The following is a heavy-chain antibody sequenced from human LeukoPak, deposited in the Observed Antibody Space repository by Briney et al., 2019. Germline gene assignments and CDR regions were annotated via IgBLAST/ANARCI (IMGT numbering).Heavy chain of an antibody. D-gene: IGHD6-13*01. CDR3: ARAQGGYSSSWYPPPYYFDY. CDR2: IHYSGST. Sequence: PSETLSLTCTVSGGSISSYYWSWIRQPPGKGLEWIGYIHYSGSTDYNPSLKSRVTISVDTSKNQFSLKLSSVTAADTAVYYCARAQGGYSSSWYPPPYYFDYWGQGTLVTVSS. CDR1: GGSISSYY. J-gene: IGHJ4*02. V-gene: IGHV4-59*08.